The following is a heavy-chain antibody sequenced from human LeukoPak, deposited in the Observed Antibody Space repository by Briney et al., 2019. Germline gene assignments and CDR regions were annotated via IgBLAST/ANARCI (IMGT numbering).Heavy chain of an antibody. D-gene: IGHD3-3*01. CDR3: AKSRSNFDFWSAFDY. CDR1: GFPFNTYF. V-gene: IGHV3-30*02. J-gene: IGHJ4*02. CDR2: IRYGGSNK. Sequence: GGSLRLSCVASGFPFNTYFMHWVRQAPGKGLEWVASIRYGGSNKYYADSVRGRLSISRDNSKETLYLQMNSLRTGDRAVYYCAKSRSNFDFWSAFDYWGQGALVTVSS.